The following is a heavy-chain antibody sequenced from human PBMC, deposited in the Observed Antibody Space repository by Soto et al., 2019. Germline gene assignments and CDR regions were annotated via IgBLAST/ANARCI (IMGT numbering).Heavy chain of an antibody. Sequence: QVQLIQFGAEVKKPGASVKVSCRASGYTFTKFHIHWVRQAPGQGLEWMGMIDPSGGVTRDAQRFPGRNHQARGTSESNLYNEVGGPTLEEHAVLLRGGGVVRQDYYETFGLLLCSWGPGTLVTVSS. CDR3: GGGVVRQDYYETFGLLLCS. CDR2: IDPSGGVT. J-gene: IGHJ4*02. CDR1: GYTFTKFH. V-gene: IGHV1-46*01. D-gene: IGHD3-10*01.